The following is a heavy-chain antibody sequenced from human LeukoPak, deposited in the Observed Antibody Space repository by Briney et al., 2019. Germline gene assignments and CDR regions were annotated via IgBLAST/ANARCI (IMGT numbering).Heavy chain of an antibody. J-gene: IGHJ6*03. CDR2: IYYSGST. CDR1: GGSISSSSYY. Sequence: PSETLSLTCTVSGGSISSSSYYWGWIRQPPGKGLEWIGSIYYSGSTYYNPSLKSRVTISVDTSKNQFSLKLSSVTAADTAVYYCARVPLFGWAPYYYYYYMDVWGKGTTVTVSS. D-gene: IGHD3-10*01. V-gene: IGHV4-39*07. CDR3: ARVPLFGWAPYYYYYYMDV.